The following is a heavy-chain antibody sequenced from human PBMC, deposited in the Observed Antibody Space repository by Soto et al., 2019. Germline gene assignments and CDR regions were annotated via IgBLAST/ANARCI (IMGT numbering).Heavy chain of an antibody. CDR2: ISSSSSYI. Sequence: PGGSLRLSCAASGFTFSSYSMNWVRQAPGKGLEWVSSISSSSSYIYYADSVKGRFTISRDNAKNSLYLQMNSLRAEDTAVYYCATEDIVLMVYATLSVFDYWGQGTLVTVSS. CDR3: ATEDIVLMVYATLSVFDY. J-gene: IGHJ4*02. CDR1: GFTFSSYS. V-gene: IGHV3-21*01. D-gene: IGHD2-8*01.